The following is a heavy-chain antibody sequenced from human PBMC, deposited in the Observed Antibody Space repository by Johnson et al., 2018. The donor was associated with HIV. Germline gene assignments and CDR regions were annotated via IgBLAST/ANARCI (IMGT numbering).Heavy chain of an antibody. D-gene: IGHD4-23*01. CDR3: ARRTVVTRGAFDI. J-gene: IGHJ3*02. V-gene: IGHV3-15*01. Sequence: VQLVESGGGLVKAGGSLRLSCAASGFTFTNAWMTWVRQAPGKGLEWVGRINSKAEGGTTDYAAPVKGRFTISRDDSKNRLYLQMNSLGAEDTAVYYCARRTVVTRGAFDIWGQGTMVTVSS. CDR1: GFTFTNAW. CDR2: INSKAEGGTT.